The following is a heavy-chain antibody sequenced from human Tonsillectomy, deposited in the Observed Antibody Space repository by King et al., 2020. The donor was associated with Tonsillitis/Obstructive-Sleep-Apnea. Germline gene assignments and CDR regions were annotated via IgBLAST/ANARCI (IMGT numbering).Heavy chain of an antibody. CDR3: AREMKVSSGWSANLHYYGMDV. Sequence: MQLQESGPGLVKPSETLSLTCSVSGGSISSSSSYWGWIRQPPGKGLEWIGSVSYNGGTYYNPSLKSRVTISLDTSKKQFSLKVSSVIAADTAVYYCAREMKVSSGWSANLHYYGMDVWGQGTTVSVSS. V-gene: IGHV4-39*07. CDR1: GGSISSSSSY. CDR2: VSYNGGT. D-gene: IGHD6-19*01. J-gene: IGHJ6*02.